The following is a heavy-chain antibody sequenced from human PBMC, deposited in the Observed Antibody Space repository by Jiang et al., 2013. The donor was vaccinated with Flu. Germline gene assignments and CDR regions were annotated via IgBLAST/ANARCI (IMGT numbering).Heavy chain of an antibody. D-gene: IGHD3-22*01. V-gene: IGHV3-33*08. CDR1: GFTFASYG. CDR3: VRGFDVFDI. Sequence: QLLESGGGVVQPGGSLRLSCSASGFTFASYGMHWVRQAPGKGLKWVAVLWFDGSNKNYGDSVKGRFTISRDNFKNTLYLQMNSLRVEDTAVYYCVRGFDVFDIWGQGTMVTVSS. J-gene: IGHJ3*02. CDR2: LWFDGSNK.